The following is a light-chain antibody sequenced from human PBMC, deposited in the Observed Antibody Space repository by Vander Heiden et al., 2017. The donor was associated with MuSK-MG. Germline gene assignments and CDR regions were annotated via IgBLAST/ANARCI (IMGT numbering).Light chain of an antibody. CDR2: AAS. V-gene: IGKV1-12*01. CDR3: QQAKSFPHT. CDR1: QDIGDR. Sequence: DIQMTQSPSSVSASVGDRVTIACRASQDIGDRLVWYQQKPGKAPKLLIYAASTLHSGVSSRFRGRGAGADFTLTITSLQSEDFATYFCQQAKSFPHTFAGGTKVEIK. J-gene: IGKJ4*01.